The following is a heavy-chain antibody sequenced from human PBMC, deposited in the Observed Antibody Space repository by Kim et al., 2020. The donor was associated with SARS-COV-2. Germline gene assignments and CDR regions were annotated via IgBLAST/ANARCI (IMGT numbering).Heavy chain of an antibody. V-gene: IGHV3-23*01. J-gene: IGHJ4*02. Sequence: GGSLRLSCAASGFTFSSYAMSWVRQAPGKGLEWVSAISGSGGSTYYTDSVKGRFTISRDNSKNTLYLQMNSLRAEDTAVYYCAKAYSSGWYGPDYWGQGTLVTVSS. CDR2: ISGSGGST. CDR1: GFTFSSYA. D-gene: IGHD6-19*01. CDR3: AKAYSSGWYGPDY.